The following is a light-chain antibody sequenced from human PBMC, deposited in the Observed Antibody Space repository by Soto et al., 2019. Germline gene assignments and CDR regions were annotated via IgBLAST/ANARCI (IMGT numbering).Light chain of an antibody. Sequence: DIHLTQSPSFLSASVGDRVTITCRPSQAVPNNMAWYQQKPGKPPKLLIYEESTLHSGVPSRFSGRKSGTQFTLTLDSLQPEDFATYYCQQVITYPRTCGGGTKVEIK. V-gene: IGKV1-9*01. CDR1: QAVPNN. J-gene: IGKJ4*01. CDR3: QQVITYPRT. CDR2: EES.